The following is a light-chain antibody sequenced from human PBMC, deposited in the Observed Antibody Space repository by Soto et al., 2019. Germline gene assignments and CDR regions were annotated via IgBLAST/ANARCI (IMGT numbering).Light chain of an antibody. Sequence: EIVLTQSPGTLSLSPGERVILSCRASQSVSSSYLAWYQQKPGQAPRLLINGASSRATGIPDRFSGSGSGTDFTLTISRLEPEDFAVYYCQQYGSSPYTFGQGTKLEIK. CDR1: QSVSSSY. V-gene: IGKV3-20*01. J-gene: IGKJ2*01. CDR3: QQYGSSPYT. CDR2: GAS.